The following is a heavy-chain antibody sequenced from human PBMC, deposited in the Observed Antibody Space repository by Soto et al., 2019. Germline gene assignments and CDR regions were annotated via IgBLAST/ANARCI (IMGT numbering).Heavy chain of an antibody. CDR3: AKDISRLELGHFDY. V-gene: IGHV3-23*01. J-gene: IGHJ4*02. CDR2: ISGSGGST. Sequence: LRLSCAASGFTFSSYAMSWVRQAPGKGLEWVSAISGSGGSTYYADSVKGRFTISRDNSKNTLYLQMNSLRAEDTAVYYCAKDISRLELGHFDYWGQGTLVTVSS. D-gene: IGHD1-7*01. CDR1: GFTFSSYA.